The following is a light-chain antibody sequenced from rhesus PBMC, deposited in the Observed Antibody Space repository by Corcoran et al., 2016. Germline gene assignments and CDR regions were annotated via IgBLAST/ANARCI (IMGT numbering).Light chain of an antibody. CDR1: QSISSW. J-gene: IGKJ1*01. CDR3: QQYSRSPPT. V-gene: IGKV1-22*01. CDR2: KAS. Sequence: DIQMTQSPSSLSASVGDTVTITCRASQSISSWLAWYQQKPGKAHKFLIYKASSLQRGVPARFSGSGSGTDCTLTISSLQSEEFATYYCQQYSRSPPTFGQGTKVEI.